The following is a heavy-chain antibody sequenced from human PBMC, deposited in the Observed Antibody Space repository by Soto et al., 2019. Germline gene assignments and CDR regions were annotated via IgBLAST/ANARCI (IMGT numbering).Heavy chain of an antibody. CDR1: GGTFSSYA. J-gene: IGHJ6*02. Sequence: QVQLVQSGAEVKKPGSSVKVSCKASGGTFSSYAISWVRQAPGQGLEWMGGIIPIFGTANYAQKFQGRVTITADESTSPAYMALSSLRSEATAVYYCARHVPAAGYYYGMDVWGQGTTVTVSS. V-gene: IGHV1-69*12. CDR3: ARHVPAAGYYYGMDV. CDR2: IIPIFGTA. D-gene: IGHD2-2*01.